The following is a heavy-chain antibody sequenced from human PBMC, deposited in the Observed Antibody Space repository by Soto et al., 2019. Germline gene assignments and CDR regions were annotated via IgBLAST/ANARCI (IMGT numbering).Heavy chain of an antibody. Sequence: EVQLVESGGGLVQPGGSLTLSCAASGFNFNTYWMGWVRQAPGKGLEWVANIKHDGSQKYYGDSVRGRFTISRDNANNSLYLHMNSVRAEDAAVYFCARDRTVVVPAAIPYADVWGQGTTVTVSS. V-gene: IGHV3-7*03. CDR2: IKHDGSQK. CDR1: GFNFNTYW. J-gene: IGHJ6*02. D-gene: IGHD2-15*01. CDR3: ARDRTVVVPAAIPYADV.